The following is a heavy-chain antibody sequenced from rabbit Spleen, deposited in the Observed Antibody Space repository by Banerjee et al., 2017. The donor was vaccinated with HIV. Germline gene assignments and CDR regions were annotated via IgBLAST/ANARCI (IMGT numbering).Heavy chain of an antibody. Sequence: QEQLEESGGDLVKPEGSLTLTCTASGFSFSSVYWISWVRQAPGKGLELIACIDTSSVNTADATWAKGRFTISKTSSTTVTLQMTSLTAADTAMYFCARGEHFSVGFSAFAIYLDLWGPGTLVTVS. CDR1: GFSFSSVYW. D-gene: IGHD6-1*01. J-gene: IGHJ4*01. V-gene: IGHV1S45*01. CDR3: ARGEHFSVGFSAFAIYLDL. CDR2: IDTSSVNT.